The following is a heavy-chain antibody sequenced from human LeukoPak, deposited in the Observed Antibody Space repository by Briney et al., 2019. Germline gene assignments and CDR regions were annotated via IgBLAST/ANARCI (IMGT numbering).Heavy chain of an antibody. D-gene: IGHD5-24*01. CDR3: ARISLRRDGYNRPDY. CDR2: ISSSSSTI. J-gene: IGHJ4*02. Sequence: GGSLRLSCAASGFTFSSYSMNWVRQAPGKGLEWVSYISSSSSTIYYADSVKGRFTISRDNAKNSLYLQMNSLRAEDTAVYYCARISLRRDGYNRPDYWGQGTLVTVSS. V-gene: IGHV3-48*01. CDR1: GFTFSSYS.